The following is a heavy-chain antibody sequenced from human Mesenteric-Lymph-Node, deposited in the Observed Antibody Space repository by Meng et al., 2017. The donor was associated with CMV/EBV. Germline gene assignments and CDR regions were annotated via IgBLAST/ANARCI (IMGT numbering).Heavy chain of an antibody. CDR3: ARHRTSYYDFWSGLYYFDY. D-gene: IGHD3-3*01. Sequence: GSLRLSCTVSGGSISSSSYYWGWICQPPGKGLEWIGSIYYSGSTYYNPSLKSRVTISVDTSKNQFSLKLSSVTAADTAVYYCARHRTSYYDFWSGLYYFDYWGQGTLVTVSS. J-gene: IGHJ4*02. CDR2: IYYSGST. V-gene: IGHV4-39*01. CDR1: GGSISSSSYY.